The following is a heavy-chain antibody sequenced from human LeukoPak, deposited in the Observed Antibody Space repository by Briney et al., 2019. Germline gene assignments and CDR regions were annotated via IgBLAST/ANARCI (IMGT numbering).Heavy chain of an antibody. V-gene: IGHV3-53*01. CDR2: IYSGGGT. D-gene: IGHD5-24*01. Sequence: GGSLRLSCAASGFTVSSNYMSWVRQAPGKGLEWVSVIYSGGGTRYADSVKGRFTISRDNFNNTLYLQMNSLRAEDTAVYYCARDLGGYNPFDYWGQGTLVTVSS. J-gene: IGHJ4*02. CDR3: ARDLGGYNPFDY. CDR1: GFTVSSNY.